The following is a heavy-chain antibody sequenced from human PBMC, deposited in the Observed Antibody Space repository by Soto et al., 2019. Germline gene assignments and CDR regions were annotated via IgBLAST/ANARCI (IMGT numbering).Heavy chain of an antibody. V-gene: IGHV3-30*18. CDR3: AKDYSRRGCVDY. D-gene: IGHD6-13*01. CDR2: ISHDGSEK. CDR1: GFTFSRSG. J-gene: IGHJ4*02. Sequence: QVQLVESGRGVVQPGRSLRLSCAASGFTFSRSGMHWVRQAPGTGLEWVTVISHDGSEKYYADSVKGRFTVSRDNSNNTLYLQMDSLRPEDTAVYYCAKDYSRRGCVDYWGQGTLVTVSS.